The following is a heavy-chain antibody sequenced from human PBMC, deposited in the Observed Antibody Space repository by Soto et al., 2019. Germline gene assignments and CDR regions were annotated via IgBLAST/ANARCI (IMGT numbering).Heavy chain of an antibody. CDR1: GYTFTTYD. D-gene: IGHD2-8*01. CDR2: VSAYNGDT. J-gene: IGHJ4*02. V-gene: IGHV1-18*01. Sequence: QVQLVQSGAEVKKPGASVKVSCQASGYTFTTYDISWVRQAPGQGLEWMGWVSAYNGDTLYAQKFQGRVSMTTDTSTSTAYMELRSLRSDDTAVYYCARKNGGLFDYWGQGTLVTVSS. CDR3: ARKNGGLFDY.